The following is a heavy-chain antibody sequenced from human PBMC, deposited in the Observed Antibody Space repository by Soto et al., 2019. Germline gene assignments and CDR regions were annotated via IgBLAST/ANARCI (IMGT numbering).Heavy chain of an antibody. CDR2: ISFDGSSK. D-gene: IGHD1-26*01. J-gene: IGHJ3*02. CDR3: ARPPSGSYSDAFHI. V-gene: IGHV3-30-3*01. Sequence: LRLSCAASGFSFSDFAMHWVRQAPGKGLEWVAIISFDGSSKYYADSVKGRFTISRDNSKNTLSLQVNSLRTEDTAVYYCARPPSGSYSDAFHIWGRGTLVTVSS. CDR1: GFSFSDFA.